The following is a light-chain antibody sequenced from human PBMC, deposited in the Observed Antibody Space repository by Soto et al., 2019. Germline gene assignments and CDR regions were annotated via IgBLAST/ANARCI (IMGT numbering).Light chain of an antibody. J-gene: IGLJ1*01. Sequence: QSVLTQPASVSGSPGQSITISCTGTSSDVGAYDFVSWYQHSPGKAPKLVTFDVTHRPPGISDRFSGSKSANTASLTISGLQAADEAFYYCSSYTSSSLYVFGTGTKVTVL. CDR1: SSDVGAYDF. CDR3: SSYTSSSLYV. CDR2: DVT. V-gene: IGLV2-14*01.